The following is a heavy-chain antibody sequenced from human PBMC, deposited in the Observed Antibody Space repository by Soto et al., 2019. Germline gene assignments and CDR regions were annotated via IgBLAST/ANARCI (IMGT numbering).Heavy chain of an antibody. CDR3: ARDNYSRYSMDV. CDR1: GYTFTGYY. J-gene: IGHJ6*03. CDR2: INPNSGGT. V-gene: IGHV1-2*04. D-gene: IGHD5-12*01. Sequence: GASVKVSCKASGYTFTGYYMHWVRQAPGQGLEWMGWINPNSGGTNYAQKFQGWVTMTRDTSISTAYMELSRLRSDDTAVYYCARDNYSRYSMDVWGKGTTVTVSS.